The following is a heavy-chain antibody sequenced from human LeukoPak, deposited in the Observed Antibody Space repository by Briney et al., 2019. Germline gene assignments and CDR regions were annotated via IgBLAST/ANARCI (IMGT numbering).Heavy chain of an antibody. V-gene: IGHV3-23*01. CDR2: ISRSSGST. CDR1: GLHFSSYA. CDR3: AKCSGWSGYYHSLDV. J-gene: IGHJ6*02. Sequence: PGGSLRLSCAASGLHFSSYAKTWVRQARGRGLEWVSTISRSSGSTYYADTVKGRFTSSRDNSKNTLYLQMNSLRGEETAVYYCAKCSGWSGYYHSLDVWGQGTTVTVSS. D-gene: IGHD3-3*01.